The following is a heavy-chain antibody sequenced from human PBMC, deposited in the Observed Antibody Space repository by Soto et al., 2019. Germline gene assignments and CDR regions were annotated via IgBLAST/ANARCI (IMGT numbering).Heavy chain of an antibody. CDR1: GGSISSGGYY. CDR2: IYYSGST. J-gene: IGHJ6*02. V-gene: IGHV4-31*03. D-gene: IGHD1-26*01. CDR3: ARGNSGSYPYYYYYGMDV. Sequence: SETLSLTCTVSGGSISSGGYYWSWIRQHPGKGLEWIGYIYYSGSTYYNPSLKSRVTISVDTSKNQFSLKLSSVTAADTAVYYCARGNSGSYPYYYYYGMDVWGQGTTVTVSS.